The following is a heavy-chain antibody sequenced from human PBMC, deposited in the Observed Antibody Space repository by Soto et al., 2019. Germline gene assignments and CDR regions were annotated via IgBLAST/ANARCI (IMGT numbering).Heavy chain of an antibody. CDR1: GFTFSSYA. J-gene: IGHJ3*02. CDR2: ISGSGGST. CDR3: AKALGGSRGAFDI. Sequence: EVQLLESGGGLVQPGGSLRLSCAASGFTFSSYAMSWVRQAPGKGLEWVSAISGSGGSTYYADSVKGRFTISRDNSKNTLYLQMNSLRAEDTAVGYCAKALGGSRGAFDIWGQGTMVTVSS. D-gene: IGHD1-26*01. V-gene: IGHV3-23*01.